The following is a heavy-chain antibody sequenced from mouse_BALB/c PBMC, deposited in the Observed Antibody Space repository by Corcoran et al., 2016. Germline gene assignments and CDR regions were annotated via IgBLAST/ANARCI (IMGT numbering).Heavy chain of an antibody. Sequence: QIQLVQSGPELKKPGETVRISCKAYGYTFTTAGMQWVQKMPGKGLKWIGWINTHSGVPKDAEDFKVRFAFSLETSASTAYVQISNLKNEDTATYFCARSDGYYYFDYWRQGTTLTVSS. D-gene: IGHD2-3*01. J-gene: IGHJ2*01. CDR3: ARSDGYYYFDY. CDR2: INTHSGVP. CDR1: GYTFTTAG. V-gene: IGHV9-4*02.